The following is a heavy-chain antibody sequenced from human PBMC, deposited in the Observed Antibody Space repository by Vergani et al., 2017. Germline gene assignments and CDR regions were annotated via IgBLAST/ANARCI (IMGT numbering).Heavy chain of an antibody. V-gene: IGHV4-59*01. D-gene: IGHD1-26*01. CDR2: IYYSGST. Sequence: QVQLQESGPGLVKPSETLSLTCTVFGGPISSYYWSWIRQPPGKGLEWVGYIYYSGSTNYNPSLKSRVIISVDTSKNQFSLKLSSVTAAETAVYYCARVGARRENYWGQGTLVTVSS. CDR1: GGPISSYY. CDR3: ARVGARRENY. J-gene: IGHJ4*02.